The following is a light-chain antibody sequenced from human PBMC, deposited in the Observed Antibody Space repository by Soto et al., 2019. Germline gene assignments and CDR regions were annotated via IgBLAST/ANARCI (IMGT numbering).Light chain of an antibody. V-gene: IGLV2-14*01. CDR1: SSDVGGYNY. Sequence: QPVLTQPASVSGSPGQSITISCTGTSSDVGGYNYVSWYQQHPGKAPKLMIYDVSNRPSGVSNRFSGSKSGNTASLTISGLQAEDEADYYCSSYTSSSTWVFGGGTKLPVL. CDR2: DVS. J-gene: IGLJ3*02. CDR3: SSYTSSSTWV.